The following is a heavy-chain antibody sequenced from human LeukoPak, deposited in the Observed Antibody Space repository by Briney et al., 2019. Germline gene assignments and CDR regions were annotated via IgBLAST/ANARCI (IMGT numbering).Heavy chain of an antibody. Sequence: GGSLRLSCAASGFTFSSYAMHWVRQAPGKGLEWVAVISYDGSNKYYADSVKGRFTISRDNSKNTLYLQMNSLRAEDTAVYYCARDSITGDYGDYWNYWGQGTLVTVSS. CDR3: ARDSITGDYGDYWNY. V-gene: IGHV3-30*04. J-gene: IGHJ4*02. CDR2: ISYDGSNK. CDR1: GFTFSSYA. D-gene: IGHD4-17*01.